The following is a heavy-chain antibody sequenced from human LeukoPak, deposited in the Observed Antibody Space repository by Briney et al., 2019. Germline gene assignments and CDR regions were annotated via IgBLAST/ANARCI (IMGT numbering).Heavy chain of an antibody. V-gene: IGHV3-21*01. CDR1: GFTFGTYS. Sequence: GRCMSLSSAASGFTFGTYSMNWVRQPPGKVREWISSISSISRHMYYADSVRGRFTISRDNAKTSLYLQMNSLRVEDTAVYYCARDPGAGDVWGQGTTVTVSS. D-gene: IGHD6-19*01. J-gene: IGHJ6*02. CDR2: ISSISRHM. CDR3: ARDPGAGDV.